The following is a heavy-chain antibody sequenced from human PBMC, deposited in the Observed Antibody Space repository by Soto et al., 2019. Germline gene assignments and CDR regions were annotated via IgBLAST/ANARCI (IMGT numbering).Heavy chain of an antibody. J-gene: IGHJ6*02. CDR3: TPGLHAILWVGESYQYGVEV. Sequence: EVQLVESGGGLVKPGGSLRLSCVASGFTFSSGWMNWVRQAPGKGLEWVGRIKSRTDGGTTDYAAPVKGRFTISRDDSKNTLYLQMHTLKTEDTAVYYWTPGLHAILWVGESYQYGVEVWGQGTTVTVSS. CDR2: IKSRTDGGTT. D-gene: IGHD3-10*01. V-gene: IGHV3-15*07. CDR1: GFTFSSGW.